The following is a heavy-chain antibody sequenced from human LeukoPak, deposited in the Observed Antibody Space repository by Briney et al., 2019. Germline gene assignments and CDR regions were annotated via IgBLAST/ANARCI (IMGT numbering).Heavy chain of an antibody. Sequence: ASVTVSCTASGYTFVGYYIHWVRQAPGQGLEWMGRINPNSGGTNYVQKFQGRVTMTRDTSITTAYMELSSLRSDDTAVYYCARDLLASSGSDWGQGTLVTVSS. CDR3: ARDLLASSGSD. J-gene: IGHJ4*02. CDR1: GYTFVGYY. D-gene: IGHD3-22*01. CDR2: INPNSGGT. V-gene: IGHV1-2*06.